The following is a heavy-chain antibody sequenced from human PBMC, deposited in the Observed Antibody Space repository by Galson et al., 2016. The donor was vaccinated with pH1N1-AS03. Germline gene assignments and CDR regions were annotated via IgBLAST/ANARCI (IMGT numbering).Heavy chain of an antibody. CDR1: GFSLTDGGLG. CDR3: AHRFYGSGASFFDF. V-gene: IGHV2-5*01. CDR2: IYWHDDK. D-gene: IGHD3-10*01. J-gene: IGHJ4*02. Sequence: PALVKPTQTLTLTCTFSGFSLTDGGLGVGWIRQPPGKALEWLGVIYWHDDKRYNTSLQNRLTLTQGVSKREVVLQMTNVDPEDTATYYCAHRFYGSGASFFDFWGQGIVVVVS.